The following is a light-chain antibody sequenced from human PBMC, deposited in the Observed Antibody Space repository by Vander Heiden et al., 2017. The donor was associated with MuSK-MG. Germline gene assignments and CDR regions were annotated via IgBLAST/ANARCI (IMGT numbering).Light chain of an antibody. CDR3: QQYNKWPLYT. Sequence: EIVMMQSPATLSVSPGERATLSCRASQSVRSNFAWYQQKPGQAPRLLIYGASTRATGIPARFSGSGSATEFTLTISSRQSEDFAVYYCQQYNKWPLYTFGQGTKLEIK. CDR2: GAS. V-gene: IGKV3D-15*01. J-gene: IGKJ2*01. CDR1: QSVRSN.